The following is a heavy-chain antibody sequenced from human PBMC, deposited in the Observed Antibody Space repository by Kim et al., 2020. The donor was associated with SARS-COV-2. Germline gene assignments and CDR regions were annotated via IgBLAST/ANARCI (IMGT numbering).Heavy chain of an antibody. CDR3: TNLGGPYDFWSGYYAVGMDV. CDR2: IRSKAYGGTT. V-gene: IGHV3-49*03. D-gene: IGHD3-3*01. J-gene: IGHJ6*02. CDR1: GFTFGDYA. Sequence: GGSLRLSCTASGFTFGDYAMSWFRQAPGKGLEWVGFIRSKAYGGTTEYAASLKGRFTISRDDSKSIAYLQMNSLKTEDTAVYYCTNLGGPYDFWSGYYAVGMDVWGQGTTVTVSS.